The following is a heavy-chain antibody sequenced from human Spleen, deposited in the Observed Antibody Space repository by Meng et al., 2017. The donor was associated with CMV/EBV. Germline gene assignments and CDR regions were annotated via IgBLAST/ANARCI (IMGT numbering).Heavy chain of an antibody. D-gene: IGHD3-3*01. CDR1: GGSFRSSTYY. V-gene: IGHV4-39*07. J-gene: IGHJ5*02. Sequence: SETLSLTCTVSGGSFRSSTYYWGWIRQPPGKGLEWIGSIYYSGATYYNPSLKSRVTISVDTFKNQFSLRLRSVTAADTAVYYCASTAGGYYDFWSGWFDPWGQGTLVTVSS. CDR2: IYYSGAT. CDR3: ASTAGGYYDFWSGWFDP.